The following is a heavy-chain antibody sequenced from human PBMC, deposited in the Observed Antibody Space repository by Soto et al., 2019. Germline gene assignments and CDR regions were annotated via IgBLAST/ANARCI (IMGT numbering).Heavy chain of an antibody. CDR3: ARGAVAGTQIAPLPMDV. Sequence: HGESLKISCKGSGYSFTSYWIGWVRQMPGKGLEWMGIIYPGDSDTRYSPSFQGQVTISADKSISTAYLQWSSLKASDTAMYYCARGAVAGTQIAPLPMDVWGQGTTVTVSS. CDR1: GYSFTSYW. D-gene: IGHD6-19*01. CDR2: IYPGDSDT. J-gene: IGHJ6*02. V-gene: IGHV5-51*01.